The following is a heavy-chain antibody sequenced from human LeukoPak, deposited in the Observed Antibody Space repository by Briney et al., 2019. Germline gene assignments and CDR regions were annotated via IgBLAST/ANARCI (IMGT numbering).Heavy chain of an antibody. CDR1: GYSFTSYW. V-gene: IGHV5-51*01. CDR3: ARSSSSYVTSLDS. CDR2: IYPGDSDT. Sequence: GESLKISCKGSGYSFTSYWIGWVRQMPGKGLEWMGIIYPGDSDTRYIPSFQGQVTISADKSISTVYLQWSSLKASDTAMYYCARSSSSYVTSLDSWGQGTLVTVSS. D-gene: IGHD6-13*01. J-gene: IGHJ4*02.